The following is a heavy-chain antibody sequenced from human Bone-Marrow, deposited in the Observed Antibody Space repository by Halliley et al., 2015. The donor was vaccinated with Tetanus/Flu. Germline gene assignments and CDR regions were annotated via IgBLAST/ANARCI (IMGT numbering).Heavy chain of an antibody. J-gene: IGHJ2*01. CDR2: VYHRGDA. CDR1: GYSINNGCY. D-gene: IGHD3-9*01. CDR3: AKTDTDWGGLTGLFWYFDL. Sequence: TLSLTCVVSGYSINNGCYWGWLRQPPGKGLEWIGSVYHRGDAYYNPSPKSRVTVSMDTSSNQVSLSLRSVTAADTAVFFCAKTDTDWGGLTGLFWYFDLWGRGTLVTVSS. V-gene: IGHV4-38-2*01.